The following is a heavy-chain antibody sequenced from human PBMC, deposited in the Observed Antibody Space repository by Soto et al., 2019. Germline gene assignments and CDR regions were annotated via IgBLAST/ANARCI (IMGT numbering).Heavy chain of an antibody. CDR2: ISSSSSYI. CDR3: ARSPYDILTGYYNDY. D-gene: IGHD3-9*01. J-gene: IGHJ4*02. V-gene: IGHV3-21*01. Sequence: GSLRLSCAASGFTFSSYSMNWVRQAPGKGLEWVSSISSSSSYIYYADSVKGRFTISRDNAKNSLYLQMNSLRAEDTAVYYCARSPYDILTGYYNDYWGQGTLVTVSS. CDR1: GFTFSSYS.